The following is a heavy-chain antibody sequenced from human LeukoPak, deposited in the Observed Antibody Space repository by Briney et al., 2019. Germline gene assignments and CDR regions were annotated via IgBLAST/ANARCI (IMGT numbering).Heavy chain of an antibody. CDR3: ARLNYDFWSGVWEGYYMDV. J-gene: IGHJ6*03. CDR2: INSGGSDS. Sequence: GGSLRLSCAASGFAFSSYWIHWVRQAPGKGLVWVSRINSGGSDSIYAASVKGRFTISRDNAKNSLYLQVNSLRAEDTAVYYCARLNYDFWSGVWEGYYMDVWGKGTTVTVSS. CDR1: GFAFSSYW. V-gene: IGHV3-74*01. D-gene: IGHD3-3*01.